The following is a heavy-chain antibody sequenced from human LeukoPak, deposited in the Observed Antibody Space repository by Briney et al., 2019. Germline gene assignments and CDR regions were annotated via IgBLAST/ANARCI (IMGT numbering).Heavy chain of an antibody. D-gene: IGHD4-23*01. J-gene: IGHJ3*02. CDR2: INPNSGGT. CDR1: GYTFTGYY. CDR3: ARAGETTVVTHDAFDI. Sequence: GASVKVSCKASGYTFTGYYMHWVRQAPGQGLEWMGWINPNSGGTNYAQKFQGWVTMTRDTSISTAYMELSRLRSDDTAVYYCARAGETTVVTHDAFDIWGQGTMVTVSS. V-gene: IGHV1-2*04.